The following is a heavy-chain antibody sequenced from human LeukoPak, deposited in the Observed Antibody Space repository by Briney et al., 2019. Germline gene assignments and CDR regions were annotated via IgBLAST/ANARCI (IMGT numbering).Heavy chain of an antibody. CDR3: ARFRYDNNGLLRAFDY. CDR2: ISSSSSYI. Sequence: GGSLRLSCAASGFTFSSYSMNWVRQAPGKGLEWVSSISSSSSYIYYADSVKGRFTISRDNAKNSLYLQMNSLRAEDTAVYFCARFRYDNNGLLRAFDYWGQGTLVTVSS. J-gene: IGHJ4*02. CDR1: GFTFSSYS. D-gene: IGHD3-22*01. V-gene: IGHV3-21*01.